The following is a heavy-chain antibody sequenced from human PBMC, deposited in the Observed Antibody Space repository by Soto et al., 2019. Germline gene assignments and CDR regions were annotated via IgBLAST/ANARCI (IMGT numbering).Heavy chain of an antibody. Sequence: ASGKVCCKASGYTFTGYYMHWVRQAPGQGLEWMGWINPNSGGTNYAQKFQGWVTMTRDTSISTAYMELSRLRSEDTAVYYCAAGLSLLSAYSNYGFPNYFDYWGQGTLVTVSS. CDR1: GYTFTGYY. CDR3: AAGLSLLSAYSNYGFPNYFDY. V-gene: IGHV1-2*04. CDR2: INPNSGGT. J-gene: IGHJ4*02. D-gene: IGHD4-4*01.